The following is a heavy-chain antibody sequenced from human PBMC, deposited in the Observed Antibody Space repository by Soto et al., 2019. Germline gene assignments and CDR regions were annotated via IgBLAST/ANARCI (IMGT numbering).Heavy chain of an antibody. J-gene: IGHJ6*02. V-gene: IGHV3-30*18. CDR3: AKDGSTSYYYYYGMDV. CDR2: MSYDGTNK. D-gene: IGHD2-2*03. CDR1: RFTFSNYG. Sequence: QVQLVESGGGVVQPGRSLRLSCTASRFTFSNYGMHWVRQARGKRLEWVAVMSYDGTNKYYADSVKGRFTISRDNSKNTLYLQMNSLSAEDTAVYYCAKDGSTSYYYYYGMDVWGQGTTVTVSS.